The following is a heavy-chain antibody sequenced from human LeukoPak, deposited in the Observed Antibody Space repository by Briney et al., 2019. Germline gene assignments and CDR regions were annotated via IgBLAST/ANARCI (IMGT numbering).Heavy chain of an antibody. Sequence: ASVKVSFKASGYTFTGYYMHWVRQAPGQGLEWMGWINPNSGGTKYAQKFQGRVTMTRDTSITTVYMELSSLRSDDTAVCYCARDYYGSGSYYQLGYWGQGTLVTVSS. D-gene: IGHD3-10*01. CDR2: INPNSGGT. J-gene: IGHJ4*02. V-gene: IGHV1-2*02. CDR3: ARDYYGSGSYYQLGY. CDR1: GYTFTGYY.